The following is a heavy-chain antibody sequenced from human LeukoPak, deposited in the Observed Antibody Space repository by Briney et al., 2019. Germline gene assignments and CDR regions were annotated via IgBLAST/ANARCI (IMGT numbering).Heavy chain of an antibody. CDR1: GYTFTSYD. Sequence: ASVKVSCKASGYTFTSYDINWVRQATGQGLEWMGWMNSNSGNTGYAKKFQGRVTMTRNTSISTAYMELSSLRSEDTAVYYCARGRRGHYGSGSKNWFDPWGQGTLVTVSS. CDR2: MNSNSGNT. V-gene: IGHV1-8*01. D-gene: IGHD3-10*01. J-gene: IGHJ5*02. CDR3: ARGRRGHYGSGSKNWFDP.